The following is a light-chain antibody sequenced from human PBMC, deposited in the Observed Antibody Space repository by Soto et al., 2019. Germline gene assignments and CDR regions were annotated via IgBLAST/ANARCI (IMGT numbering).Light chain of an antibody. CDR3: SSYTSSSTYV. V-gene: IGLV2-18*02. CDR2: EVS. J-gene: IGLJ1*01. Sequence: LTQPPSGTGSPGQSGALSSPRTSSDVGSYNRVSWYQQPPGTAPKVMIYEVSNRPSGVPDRFSGSKSGNTASLTISGLQAEDEADYYCSSYTSSSTYVFGTGTTVTAL. CDR1: SSDVGSYNR.